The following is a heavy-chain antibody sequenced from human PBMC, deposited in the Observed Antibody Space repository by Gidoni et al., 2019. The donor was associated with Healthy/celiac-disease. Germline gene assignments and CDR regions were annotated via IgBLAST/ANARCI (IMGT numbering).Heavy chain of an antibody. CDR3: AGGYSYGHYYYYYYMDV. Sequence: QVQLVESGGGVVQPGRSLRLSCAASGFTFSSYAMHWVRPAPGKGLEWVAVISYDGSNKYYADSVKGRFTISRDNSKNTLYLQMNSLRAEDTAVYYWAGGYSYGHYYYYYYMDVWGKGTTVTVSS. CDR1: GFTFSSYA. J-gene: IGHJ6*03. D-gene: IGHD5-18*01. V-gene: IGHV3-30-3*01. CDR2: ISYDGSNK.